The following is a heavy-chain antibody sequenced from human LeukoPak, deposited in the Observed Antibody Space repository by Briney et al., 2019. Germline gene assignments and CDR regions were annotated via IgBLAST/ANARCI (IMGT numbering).Heavy chain of an antibody. V-gene: IGHV3-53*01. CDR1: GFTVSSND. D-gene: IGHD4-17*01. Sequence: GGSLRLSCAASGFTVSSNDMSWVRQAQGKGLECISVIYSGGSTDYADSVKGRLTISRDNSKNTLYLQMNSLRAEDTAVYYCARVVDHDYGDYYLDYWGQGTLVTVSS. CDR3: ARVVDHDYGDYYLDY. CDR2: IYSGGST. J-gene: IGHJ4*02.